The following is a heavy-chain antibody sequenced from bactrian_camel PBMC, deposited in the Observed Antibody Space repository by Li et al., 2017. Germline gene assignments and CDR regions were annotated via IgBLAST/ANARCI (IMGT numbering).Heavy chain of an antibody. D-gene: IGHD1*01. CDR1: GFTFDDSD. CDR3: AANPFLGNCPVIDDAYVH. V-gene: IGHV3S55*01. CDR2: ISDDGST. Sequence: HVQLVESGGGSVQAGETLRLSCTASGFTFDDSDMGWYRQTPGNECELVSAISDDGSTYYADSVKGRFTISQDKATNTVYLQMDSLKPEDTAMYYCAANPFLGNCPVIDDAYVHWGQGTQVTVS. J-gene: IGHJ4*01.